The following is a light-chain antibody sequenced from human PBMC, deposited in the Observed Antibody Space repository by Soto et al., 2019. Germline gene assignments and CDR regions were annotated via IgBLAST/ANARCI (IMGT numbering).Light chain of an antibody. CDR3: QQLNSFPIP. Sequence: IHLTHSPSSLFDSLGDRVTFTCRASQGISSFLAWYQQKPGKAPKLLIYGASTLQSGVPSRFSGSGSGTDFTLTIGSLQPEDFATYYCQQLNSFPIPFGPGTKVDIK. CDR2: GAS. V-gene: IGKV1-9*01. J-gene: IGKJ3*01. CDR1: QGISSF.